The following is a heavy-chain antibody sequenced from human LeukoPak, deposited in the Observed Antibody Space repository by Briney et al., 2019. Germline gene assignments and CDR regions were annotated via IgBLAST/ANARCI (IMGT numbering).Heavy chain of an antibody. J-gene: IGHJ4*02. V-gene: IGHV1-2*02. CDR3: ARAPWGIVLKSDNPGTIDY. Sequence: ASVKVSCKASGYTFTGYYMHWVRQAPGQGLAWMGWINPNSGGTNYAQRFQGRVTMTRDTSISTAYMELSRLRSDDTAVYYCARAPWGIVLKSDNPGTIDYWGQGTLVTVSS. D-gene: IGHD2/OR15-2a*01. CDR1: GYTFTGYY. CDR2: INPNSGGT.